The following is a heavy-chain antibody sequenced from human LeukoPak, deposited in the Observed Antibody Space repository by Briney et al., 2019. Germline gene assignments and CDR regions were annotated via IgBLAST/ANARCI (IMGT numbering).Heavy chain of an antibody. J-gene: IGHJ4*02. CDR3: ARDTTYYDFWSGYYKEAYFDY. D-gene: IGHD3-3*01. Sequence: ASVKVSCKASGYTFTSYGISWVRHAPGQGLEWMGWISAYNGNTNYAQKLQGRVTMTTDTSTSTAYMELRSLRSDDTAVYYCARDTTYYDFWSGYYKEAYFDYWGQGTLVTVSS. V-gene: IGHV1-18*01. CDR1: GYTFTSYG. CDR2: ISAYNGNT.